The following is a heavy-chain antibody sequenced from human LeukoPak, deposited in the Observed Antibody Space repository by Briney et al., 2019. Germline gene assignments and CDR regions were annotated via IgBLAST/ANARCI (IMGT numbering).Heavy chain of an antibody. V-gene: IGHV5-51*01. D-gene: IGHD6-6*01. Sequence: GESLKISCKGSGYSFTSYWFGWVRQMPGKGLEWMGIIYPGDSDTRYSPSFQGQVTISADKSISTAYLQWSSLKASDTAMYYCASTSIAAQAGGADAFDIWGQGTMVTVSS. CDR3: ASTSIAAQAGGADAFDI. CDR2: IYPGDSDT. CDR1: GYSFTSYW. J-gene: IGHJ3*02.